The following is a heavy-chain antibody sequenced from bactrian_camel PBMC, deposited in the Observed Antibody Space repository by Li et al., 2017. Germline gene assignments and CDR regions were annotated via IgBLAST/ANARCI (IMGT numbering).Heavy chain of an antibody. J-gene: IGHJ2*01. CDR3: VAARYCKKVTDLDRYREV. CDR1: GYNSNVNC. D-gene: IGHD1*01. CDR2: SYPGAGVL. V-gene: IGHV3S40*01. Sequence: VQLVESGGGSVQAGGSLRISCAVSGYNSNVNCMGWVRQAPGMGREGVAASYPGAGVLDYSDSVKGRFAISRDDAGGALYLQMNNLEPEDTAMYYCVAARYCKKVTDLDRYREVSGQGTQVTVS.